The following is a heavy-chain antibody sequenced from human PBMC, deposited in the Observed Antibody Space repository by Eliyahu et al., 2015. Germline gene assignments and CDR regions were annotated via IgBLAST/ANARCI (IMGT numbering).Heavy chain of an antibody. CDR3: VSSATRLRPVDY. J-gene: IGHJ4*02. CDR2: INDDESVR. D-gene: IGHD1-26*01. CDR1: GFSFSSSW. Sequence: EVEVVESGGGVVQPGGSLRLSCAASGFSFSSSWMHWVRQVPGKGLIWVARINDDESVRSYADSVKGRFTISRDNAKNELYLEMRSLRPDDSAIYHCVSSATRLRPVDYWGQGTRVSVSS. V-gene: IGHV3-74*01.